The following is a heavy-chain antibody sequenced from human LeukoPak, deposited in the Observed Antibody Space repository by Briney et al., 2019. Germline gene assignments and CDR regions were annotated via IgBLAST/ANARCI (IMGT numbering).Heavy chain of an antibody. V-gene: IGHV1-69*05. CDR2: IIPIFGTA. CDR1: GGTFSSYA. D-gene: IGHD2-2*01. Sequence: ASVKVSCKASGGTFSSYAISWVRQAPGQGLEWMGGIIPIFGTANYAQKFQGRVTITTDESTSTAYMELSSLRSEDTAVYYCARALPVPAAIGGVRYYFDYWGQGTLVTVSS. CDR3: ARALPVPAAIGGVRYYFDY. J-gene: IGHJ4*02.